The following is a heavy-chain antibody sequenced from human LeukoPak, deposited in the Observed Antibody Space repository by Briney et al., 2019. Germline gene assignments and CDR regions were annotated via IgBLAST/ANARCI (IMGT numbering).Heavy chain of an antibody. CDR3: AKGRFCTGSGCYSTAPDY. D-gene: IGHD2-15*01. CDR2: FSGSGDRT. V-gene: IGHV3-23*01. CDR1: GFTFYIYA. Sequence: GGSLRLSCEVSGFTFYIYAVIGVPRARGKGGEGVSAFSGSGDRTYYADSVRGRFSISRDSSKSTLFLQMDSLRAEDTAVYYCAKGRFCTGSGCYSTAPDYWGQGTLVTVSS. J-gene: IGHJ4*02.